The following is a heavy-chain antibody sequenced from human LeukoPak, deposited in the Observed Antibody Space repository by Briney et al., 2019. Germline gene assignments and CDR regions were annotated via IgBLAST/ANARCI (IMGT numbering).Heavy chain of an antibody. D-gene: IGHD1-26*01. V-gene: IGHV3-48*04. CDR2: ISTSSTI. CDR3: ARAPVGGTTAYYYGMDV. J-gene: IGHJ6*02. Sequence: GGSLRLSCAASGFTFSTYSMNWVRQAPGKGLEWISYISTSSTINYADSVRGRFTISRDNAKSSLSLQMNSLRAEDTAVYYCARAPVGGTTAYYYGMDVWGQGTTVTVSS. CDR1: GFTFSTYS.